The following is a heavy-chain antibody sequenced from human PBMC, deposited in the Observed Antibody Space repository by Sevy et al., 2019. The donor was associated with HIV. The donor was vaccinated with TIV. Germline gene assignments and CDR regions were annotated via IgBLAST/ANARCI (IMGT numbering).Heavy chain of an antibody. D-gene: IGHD2-2*01. V-gene: IGHV3-23*01. CDR3: AKTAMIFDY. Sequence: GGSLRLSCAASGFTFSSYAMSWVRQAPGKGLEWISFIRGSSGSTYYADSVKGRFTISRDNSKNTLYLQLNSLRAEDTTLYYCAKTAMIFDYWGQGALVTVSS. J-gene: IGHJ4*02. CDR2: IRGSSGST. CDR1: GFTFSSYA.